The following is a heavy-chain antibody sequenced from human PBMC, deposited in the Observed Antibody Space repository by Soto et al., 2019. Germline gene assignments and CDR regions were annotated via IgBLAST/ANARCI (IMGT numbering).Heavy chain of an antibody. Sequence: QPGGSLRLSCRASGFAFSEYEMNWVRQAPGKGLEWLSYISGSARTVSYADSVKGRFTISRDSSENTLYLQMTRLRIDDTAVYYCAKDLSRGPMGMLLGSWGQGTLVTVSS. D-gene: IGHD3-10*01. CDR1: GFAFSEYE. CDR3: AKDLSRGPMGMLLGS. J-gene: IGHJ4*02. V-gene: IGHV3-48*03. CDR2: ISGSARTV.